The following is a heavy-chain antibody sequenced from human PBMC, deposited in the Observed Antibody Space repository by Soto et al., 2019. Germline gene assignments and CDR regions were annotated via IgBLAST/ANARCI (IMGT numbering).Heavy chain of an antibody. V-gene: IGHV1-2*04. CDR3: ARGDSTDCSNGVCSFFYNHDMDV. J-gene: IGHJ6*02. D-gene: IGHD2-8*01. Sequence: ASVKVSCKASGYSFTDYHIHWVRQAPGQGLEWLGRINPKSGGTSTAQKFQGWVTMTTDASISTASMELTRLTSDDTAIYYCARGDSTDCSNGVCSFFYNHDMDVWGQGTTVTSP. CDR2: INPKSGGT. CDR1: GYSFTDYH.